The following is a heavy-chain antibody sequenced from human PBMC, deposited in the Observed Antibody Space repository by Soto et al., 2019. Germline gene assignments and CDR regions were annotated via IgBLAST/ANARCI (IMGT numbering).Heavy chain of an antibody. J-gene: IGHJ6*02. D-gene: IGHD3-10*01. V-gene: IGHV4-31*03. CDR2: IYYSGST. CDR3: ARDSRGYGSGSHYYYYGMDV. Sequence: QVQLQESGPGLVKPSQTLSLTCTVSGGSISSGGYYWSWIRQHPGKGLEWIGYIYYSGSTYYNPSLKSRVTISVDTYKNQFSLKLSSVTAADTAVYYCARDSRGYGSGSHYYYYGMDVWGQGTTVTVSS. CDR1: GGSISSGGYY.